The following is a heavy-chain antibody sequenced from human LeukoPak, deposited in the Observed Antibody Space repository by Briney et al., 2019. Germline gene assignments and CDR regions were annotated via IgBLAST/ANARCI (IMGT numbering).Heavy chain of an antibody. V-gene: IGHV4-4*07. CDR2: ISPIGTT. D-gene: IGHD2/OR15-2a*01. Sequence: SETLSLTCTVSGGYIGSHYWSWIRQPAGKGLEWIGSISPIGTTHYNPSLGSRVTMSVNTYKNYFSLRLGSVTAADTAVYYCARHFYASGFYFWFDPWGQGMLVSV. CDR3: ARHFYASGFYFWFDP. CDR1: GGYIGSHY. J-gene: IGHJ5*02.